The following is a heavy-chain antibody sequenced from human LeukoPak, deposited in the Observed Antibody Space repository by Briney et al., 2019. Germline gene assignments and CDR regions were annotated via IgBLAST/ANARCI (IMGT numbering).Heavy chain of an antibody. J-gene: IGHJ4*02. V-gene: IGHV3-30-3*01. CDR2: ISYDGSNK. CDR3: ARDPPGAHFDY. D-gene: IGHD7-27*01. Sequence: PGGSLRLSCAASGFTFSSYAMHWVRQAPGKGLEWVAVISYDGSNKYYADSVKGRFTISRDNSKNTLYLQMNSLRVEDTAVYYCARDPPGAHFDYWGQGTLVTVSS. CDR1: GFTFSSYA.